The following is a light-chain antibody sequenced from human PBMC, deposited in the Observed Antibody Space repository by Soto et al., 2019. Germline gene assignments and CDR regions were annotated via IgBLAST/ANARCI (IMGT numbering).Light chain of an antibody. J-gene: IGKJ1*01. CDR1: ERIYSAY. Sequence: ELVLTQSPGTLSLSPGERATLSCRASERIYSAYLGWYQQKPGQAPRLLIYGASTRATGIPARFSGSGSGTEFTLTISSLQSEDFAVYYCHQYDSWTFGQGTKVDI. CDR3: HQYDSWT. V-gene: IGKV3-15*01. CDR2: GAS.